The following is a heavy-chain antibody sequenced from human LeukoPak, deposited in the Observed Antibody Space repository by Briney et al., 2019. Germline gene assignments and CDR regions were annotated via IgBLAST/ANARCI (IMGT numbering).Heavy chain of an antibody. V-gene: IGHV3-9*01. CDR1: GFTFDDYA. CDR2: ISWNSGSI. Sequence: GGSLRLSCAASGFTFDDYAMHWVRQAPGKGLEWVSGISWNSGSIGYADSVKGRFTISRDNAKNSLYLQMNSLRAEDTALYYCAKSSWYDIWYYFDYWGPGTLVTVSS. CDR3: AKSSWYDIWYYFDY. D-gene: IGHD3-9*01. J-gene: IGHJ4*02.